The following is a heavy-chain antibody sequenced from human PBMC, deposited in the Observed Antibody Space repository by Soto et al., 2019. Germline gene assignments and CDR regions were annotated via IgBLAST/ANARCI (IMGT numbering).Heavy chain of an antibody. J-gene: IGHJ6*02. CDR2: IYYSGST. CDR1: GGSISSSSYY. V-gene: IGHV4-39*01. Sequence: SETLSLTCTVSGGSISSSSYYWGWIRQPPGKGLEWIGSIYYSGSTYYNPSLKSRVTISVDTSKTQFSLKLSSVTAADTAVYYCARHRDSSGYYYYYYGMDVWGQGTTVTVSS. CDR3: ARHRDSSGYYYYYYGMDV. D-gene: IGHD3-22*01.